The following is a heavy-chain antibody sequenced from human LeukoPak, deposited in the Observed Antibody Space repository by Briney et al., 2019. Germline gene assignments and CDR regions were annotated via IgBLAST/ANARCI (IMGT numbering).Heavy chain of an antibody. D-gene: IGHD1-26*01. CDR3: ARHSELTIPDY. J-gene: IGHJ4*02. CDR2: IYYSGST. V-gene: IGHV4-39*07. Sequence: PSETLSLTCTVSGGSISSSSYYWGWIRQPPGKGLEWIGSIYYSGSTYYNPSLKSRVTISVDTSKNQFSLKLSSVTAADTAVYYCARHSELTIPDYWGQGTLVTVSS. CDR1: GGSISSSSYY.